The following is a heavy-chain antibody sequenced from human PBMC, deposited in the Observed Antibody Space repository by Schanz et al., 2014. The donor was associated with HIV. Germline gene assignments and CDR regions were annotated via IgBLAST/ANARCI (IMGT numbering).Heavy chain of an antibody. J-gene: IGHJ6*02. CDR2: ISVYNGNT. V-gene: IGHV1-18*04. CDR3: ARGARYGMDV. CDR1: GGTFNSHG. Sequence: QVQLVQSGAALRKPGPSVKVSCMVPGGTFNSHGFGWVRQAPGQGLEWMGWISVYNGNTNYAQKVQDRVTMTTDTSTSTVYMDLKSLRSDDTAIYYCARGARYGMDVWGQGTTVIVSS.